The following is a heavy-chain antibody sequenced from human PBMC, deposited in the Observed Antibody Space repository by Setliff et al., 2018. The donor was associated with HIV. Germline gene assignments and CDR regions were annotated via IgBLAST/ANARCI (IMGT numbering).Heavy chain of an antibody. J-gene: IGHJ6*03. V-gene: IGHV4-61*02. CDR1: GDSISSGGYY. CDR3: AREFYHYDSSDYYSDYYYYYMDV. Sequence: LSLTCTVSGDSISSGGYYWSWTRQPAGQGLEWIGRIYTSGNTNYNPSLKSRVTISVDTSKNQISLKLSFVTAADTAVFYCAREFYHYDSSDYYSDYYYYYMDVWGKGTTVTVSS. CDR2: IYTSGNT. D-gene: IGHD3-22*01.